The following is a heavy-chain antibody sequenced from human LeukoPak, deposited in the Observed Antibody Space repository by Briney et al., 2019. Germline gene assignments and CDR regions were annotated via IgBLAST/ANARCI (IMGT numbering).Heavy chain of an antibody. J-gene: IGHJ5*02. CDR3: ARAGDLGYCSSTSCSRWFDP. CDR1: GYTFTGYY. D-gene: IGHD2-2*01. CDR2: IGPRSGAT. Sequence: ASVKVSCKASGYTFTGYYIHWVRQVPGQGLEWMGRIGPRSGATNYAQKFQGRVTMTRDTSISTAYMELSSLRSEDTAVYYCARAGDLGYCSSTSCSRWFDPWGQGTLVTVSS. V-gene: IGHV1-2*06.